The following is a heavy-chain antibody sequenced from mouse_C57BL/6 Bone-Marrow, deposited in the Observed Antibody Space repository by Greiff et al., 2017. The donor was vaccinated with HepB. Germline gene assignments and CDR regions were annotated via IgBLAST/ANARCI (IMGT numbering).Heavy chain of an antibody. CDR2: IWGDGST. CDR1: GFSLTSYG. Sequence: VNVVESGPGLVAPSQSLSITCTVSGFSLTSYGVSWVRQPPGKGLEWLGVIWGDGSTNYHSALISRLSISKDNSKSQVFLKLNSLQTDDTATYYCAKFSVVAYYYAMDYWGQGTSVTVSS. J-gene: IGHJ4*01. CDR3: AKFSVVAYYYAMDY. D-gene: IGHD1-1*01. V-gene: IGHV2-3*01.